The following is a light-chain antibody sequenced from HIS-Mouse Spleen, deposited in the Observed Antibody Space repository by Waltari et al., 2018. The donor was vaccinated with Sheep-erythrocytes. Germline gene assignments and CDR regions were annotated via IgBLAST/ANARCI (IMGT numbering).Light chain of an antibody. V-gene: IGLV2-23*01. CDR1: SSDVGSYNL. CDR3: CSYAGSSTPWV. CDR2: EGS. J-gene: IGLJ3*02. Sequence: QSALTQPASVSGSPGHSITISCTGTSSDVGSYNLASWYQQHPGKAPKLMIYEGSKRPSGVSNRFSGSKSGNTASLTISGLQAEDEADYYCCSYAGSSTPWVFGGGTKLTVL.